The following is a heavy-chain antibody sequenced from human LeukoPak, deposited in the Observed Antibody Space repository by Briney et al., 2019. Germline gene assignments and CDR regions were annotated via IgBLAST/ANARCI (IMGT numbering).Heavy chain of an antibody. J-gene: IGHJ4*02. D-gene: IGHD3-3*02. CDR1: GGSISSGGYY. CDR2: IYHSGST. Sequence: RASQTLSLTCTVSGGSISSGGYYWSWIRQPPGKGLEWIGYIYHSGSTYYNPSLKSRVTTSVDRSKNQFSLKLSSVTAADTAVYYCARVGGVGTFFPLFGHWGQGTLVTVSS. CDR3: ARVGGVGTFFPLFGH. V-gene: IGHV4-30-2*01.